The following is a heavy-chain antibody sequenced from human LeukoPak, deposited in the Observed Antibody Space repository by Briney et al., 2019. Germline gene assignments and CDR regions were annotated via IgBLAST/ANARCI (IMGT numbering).Heavy chain of an antibody. D-gene: IGHD3/OR15-3a*01. CDR3: ARSSGPLDYYYYYGMDV. Sequence: ASVKVSCKASGYTFTSYYMHWVRQAPGQGLEWMGIINPSGGSTSYAQKFQGRVTMTRDTSTSTVYMELSSLRSEDTAVYYCARSSGPLDYYYYYGMDVWGQGTTVTVSS. V-gene: IGHV1-46*01. J-gene: IGHJ6*02. CDR1: GYTFTSYY. CDR2: INPSGGST.